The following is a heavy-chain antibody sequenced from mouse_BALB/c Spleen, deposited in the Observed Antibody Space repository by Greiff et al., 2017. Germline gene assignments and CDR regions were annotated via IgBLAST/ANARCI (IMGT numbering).Heavy chain of an antibody. D-gene: IGHD1-1*01. CDR1: GFNIKDTY. CDR2: IDPANGNT. J-gene: IGHJ4*01. CDR3: ASCYYYGSSYYAMDY. V-gene: IGHV14-3*02. Sequence: VQLQQSGAELVKPGASVKLSCTASGFNIKDTYMHWVKQRPEQGLEWIGRIDPANGNTKYDPKFQGKATITADTSSNTAYLQLSSLTSEDTAVYYCASCYYYGSSYYAMDYWGQGTAVTVSA.